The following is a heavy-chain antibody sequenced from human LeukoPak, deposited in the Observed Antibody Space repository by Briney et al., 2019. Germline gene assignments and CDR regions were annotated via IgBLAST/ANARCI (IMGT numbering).Heavy chain of an antibody. CDR1: GFTFSSCG. V-gene: IGHV3-30*02. J-gene: IGHJ6*03. CDR2: IRYDGRNK. Sequence: GGSLRLSCAASGFTFSSCGMHWVRQAPGKGLEWVAFIRYDGRNKYYADSVKGRFTISRDNAKNSLYLQMNSLRAEDTAVYYCSGWLTYYYYMDVWGKGTTVTVSS. D-gene: IGHD6-19*01. CDR3: SGWLTYYYYMDV.